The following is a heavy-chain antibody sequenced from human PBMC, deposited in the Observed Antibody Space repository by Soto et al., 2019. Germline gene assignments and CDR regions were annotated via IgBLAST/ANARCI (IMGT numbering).Heavy chain of an antibody. CDR2: INAGNGNT. J-gene: IGHJ4*02. V-gene: IGHV1-3*01. Sequence: QVQLVQSGAEVKKPGASVKVSCKASGYTFTSYAMHWVRQAPGQRLEWMGWINAGNGNTKYSQKFQGRVTITRDTSARTAYMELSSLRSEDTAVYYCAAVYYYDSSGYPRFDYWGQGTLVTVSS. CDR3: AAVYYYDSSGYPRFDY. D-gene: IGHD3-22*01. CDR1: GYTFTSYA.